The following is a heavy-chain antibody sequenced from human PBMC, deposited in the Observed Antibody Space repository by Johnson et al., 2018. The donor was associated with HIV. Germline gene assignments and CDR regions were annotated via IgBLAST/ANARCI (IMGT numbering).Heavy chain of an antibody. D-gene: IGHD1-26*01. CDR3: ARDQCGKWYSGSYCGAFDI. V-gene: IGHV3-23*04. J-gene: IGHJ3*02. CDR2: ISGSGSSI. Sequence: EVQLVESGGGLVQPGGSLRLSCVASGFTFRSYAMSWVRQAPGKGLDWVSGISGSGSSINYADSVKGRFTISRDNSKNTLYLEMNSLRAEDTALYYCARDQCGKWYSGSYCGAFDIWGQGTMVTVSS. CDR1: GFTFRSYA.